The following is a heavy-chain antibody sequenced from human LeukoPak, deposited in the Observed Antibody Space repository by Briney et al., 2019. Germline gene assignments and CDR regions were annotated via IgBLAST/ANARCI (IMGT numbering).Heavy chain of an antibody. V-gene: IGHV1-18*01. CDR3: ARSPPLDTANYFDY. CDR2: ISAYNGNT. Sequence: VASVKVSCKASGYTFTSYGISRVRQAPGQGLEWMGWISAYNGNTNYAQKLQGRVTMTTDTSTSTAYMELRSLRSDDTAVYYCARSPPLDTANYFDYWGQGTLVTVSS. CDR1: GYTFTSYG. D-gene: IGHD5-18*01. J-gene: IGHJ4*02.